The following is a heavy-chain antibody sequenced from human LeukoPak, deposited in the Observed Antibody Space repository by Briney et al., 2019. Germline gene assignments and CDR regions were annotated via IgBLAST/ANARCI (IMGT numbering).Heavy chain of an antibody. CDR3: AGAEGTRPSSD. V-gene: IGHV1-69*04. J-gene: IGHJ4*02. CDR1: VGTFSSHA. Sequence: SVKDSCQATVGTFSSHAISCVRQAPEQRLEWTERIIPILGLANYVQKFQGRVTITADKSTSTAYMELSSLRSEDTAVYFCAGAEGTRPSSDWGQGTLVTVSS. D-gene: IGHD1-1*01. CDR2: IIPILGLA.